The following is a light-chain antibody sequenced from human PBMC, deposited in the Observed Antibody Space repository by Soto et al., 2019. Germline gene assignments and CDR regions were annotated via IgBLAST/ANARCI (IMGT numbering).Light chain of an antibody. CDR1: QSLLHSSGYNY. CDR3: MQALQTPLT. V-gene: IGKV2-28*01. Sequence: EIVLTQSPLSLPVTPGEPASISCRSSQSLLHSSGYNYVDWYLQKPGQSPQLLIYLVSNRASGVPERFSGSGLGTDFTLKISRVEAEDVGHYYCMQALQTPLTFGQGTRLEIK. J-gene: IGKJ5*01. CDR2: LVS.